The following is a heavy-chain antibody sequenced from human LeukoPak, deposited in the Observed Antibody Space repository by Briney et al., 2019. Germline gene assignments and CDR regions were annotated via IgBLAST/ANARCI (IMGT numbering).Heavy chain of an antibody. J-gene: IGHJ5*01. V-gene: IGHV1-8*01. CDR1: GYTFTNYD. CDR2: MNPNSGNT. D-gene: IGHD3-22*01. CDR3: ARSYDRSDYYYWFDS. Sequence: GASVKVSCKASGYTFTNYDINWVRQATGQGLEWMGWMNPNSGNTGYTQKFQGRVTMTRNTSISTAYMELSSLRSEDTAVYYCARSYDRSDYYYWFDSWGQGTLVTVSS.